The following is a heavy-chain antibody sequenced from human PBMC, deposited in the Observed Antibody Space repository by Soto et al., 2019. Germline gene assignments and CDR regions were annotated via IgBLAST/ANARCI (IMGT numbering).Heavy chain of an antibody. CDR1: GGTFSSYA. Sequence: SLKVSCKASGGTFSSYAISWVRQAPGQGLEWMGGIIPIFGTANYAQKFQGRVTITADESTSTAYMELSSLRSEDTAVYYCARGPGSSTPTPNFDYWGQGTLVTVSS. D-gene: IGHD6-13*01. CDR2: IIPIFGTA. CDR3: ARGPGSSTPTPNFDY. V-gene: IGHV1-69*13. J-gene: IGHJ4*02.